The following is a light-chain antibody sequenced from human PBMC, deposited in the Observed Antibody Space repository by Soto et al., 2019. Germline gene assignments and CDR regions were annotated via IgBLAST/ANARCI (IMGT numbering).Light chain of an antibody. CDR1: SGAIANNS. Sequence: NFMLTQPHSVSESPGKTVIISCTRSSGAIANNSVQWYQQRPGSAPSTVIYEDNQRPSGVPDRFSGSTDGSSNSASLTISGLQTEDEADYYCQSYDSNTVVFGGGTKLTVL. CDR2: EDN. V-gene: IGLV6-57*04. CDR3: QSYDSNTVV. J-gene: IGLJ2*01.